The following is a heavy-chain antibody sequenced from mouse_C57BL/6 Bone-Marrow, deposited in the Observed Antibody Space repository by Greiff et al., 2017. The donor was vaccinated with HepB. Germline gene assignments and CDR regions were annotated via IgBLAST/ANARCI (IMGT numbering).Heavy chain of an antibody. D-gene: IGHD2-3*01. CDR2: IDPETGGT. J-gene: IGHJ3*01. CDR3: TRSDDDYYRNWYAY. V-gene: IGHV1-15*01. CDR1: GYTFTDYE. Sequence: VQLGESGAELVRPGASVTLSCKASGYTFTDYEMHWAKQTPVHGLEWIGAIDPETGGTDYNQKFKGKAILTADKSSSTAYMELRSLTSEDSDVYYCTRSDDDYYRNWYAYWGRGTLVTVSA.